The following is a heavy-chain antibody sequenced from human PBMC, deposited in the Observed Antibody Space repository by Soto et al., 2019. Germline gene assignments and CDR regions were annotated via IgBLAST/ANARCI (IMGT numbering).Heavy chain of an antibody. CDR3: ARGPESIITSQNIVTPYGMDV. CDR2: IWYDGSNK. Sequence: PGGSLRLSCAASGFTFSSYGMHWVRQAPGKGLEWVAVIWYDGSNKYYADSVKGRFTISRDNSKNTLYLQMNSLRAEDTAVYYCARGPESIITSQNIVTPYGMDVWGQGTTVTVSS. J-gene: IGHJ6*02. D-gene: IGHD3-10*01. CDR1: GFTFSSYG. V-gene: IGHV3-33*01.